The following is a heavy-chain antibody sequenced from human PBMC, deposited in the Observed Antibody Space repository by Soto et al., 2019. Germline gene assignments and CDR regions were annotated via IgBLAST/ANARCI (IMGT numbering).Heavy chain of an antibody. D-gene: IGHD6-13*01. J-gene: IGHJ3*01. CDR1: GFIFNNFG. CDR3: AKDQGIAASHGID. Sequence: QVQLVESGGGVVQPGRSLRLSCAASGFIFNNFGMHWVRQAPGKGLEWVAVISNDGRITYYADFVKGRLTISRDNSKNTMYLQMSSLRDDDTAVYYCAKDQGIAASHGIDWGQGTMVTVSS. CDR2: ISNDGRIT. V-gene: IGHV3-30*18.